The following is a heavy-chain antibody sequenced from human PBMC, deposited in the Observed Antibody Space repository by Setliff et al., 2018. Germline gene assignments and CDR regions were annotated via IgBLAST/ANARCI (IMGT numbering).Heavy chain of an antibody. CDR2: LGYDGTNE. D-gene: IGHD4-17*01. Sequence: PGESLKISCSASGFTFSGYGMHWVRQAPGKGLEWVAALGYDGTNEYYADSVKGRFTISRDNSKNTLYLQMNSLRREDTAVYYCAKDASDYYWYFNVWGRGTLVTVSS. CDR1: GFTFSGYG. V-gene: IGHV3-30*02. CDR3: AKDASDYYWYFNV. J-gene: IGHJ2*01.